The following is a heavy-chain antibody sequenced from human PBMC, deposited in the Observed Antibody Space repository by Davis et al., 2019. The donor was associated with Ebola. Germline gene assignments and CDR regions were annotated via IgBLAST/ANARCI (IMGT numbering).Heavy chain of an antibody. D-gene: IGHD3-3*01. J-gene: IGHJ4*02. Sequence: PGGSLRLSCPASGFTFRNHAMHWVCQAPGTGPEWVAVVSHSEREKFYADSVKGRFTISRDNSENTLYLQMNSLTADDTAVYYCARAVFHEVLDYWGQGTPVTVSP. CDR2: VSHSEREK. V-gene: IGHV3-30*04. CDR3: ARAVFHEVLDY. CDR1: GFTFRNHA.